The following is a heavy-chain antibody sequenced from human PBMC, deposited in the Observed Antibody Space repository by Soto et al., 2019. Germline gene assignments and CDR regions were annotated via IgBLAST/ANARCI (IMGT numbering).Heavy chain of an antibody. CDR3: AHGPSSSFEVGWFDP. CDR2: NYWNDDK. Sequence: QITLKESGPTLVKPTQTLTLTCTFSGFSLSTSGVGVGWIRQPPGKALEWLALNYWNDDKRYSPSLKSRLTITKDTSKNQVVLTMTNMDPVDTATYFCAHGPSSSFEVGWFDPWGQGTLVTVSS. CDR1: GFSLSTSGVG. J-gene: IGHJ5*02. D-gene: IGHD2-2*01. V-gene: IGHV2-5*01.